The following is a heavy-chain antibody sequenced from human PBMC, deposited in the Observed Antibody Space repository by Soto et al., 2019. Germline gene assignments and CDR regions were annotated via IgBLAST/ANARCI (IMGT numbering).Heavy chain of an antibody. CDR1: GGSISSGNYY. D-gene: IGHD3-3*02. CDR2: IYYSGST. Sequence: QVQLQESSPGLVKPSQTLSLTCTVSGGSISSGNYYWSWIRQPPGKGLEWIGYIYYSGSTYYNPSLKSRVTISVDTSKNQFSLKLSSVTAADTAVYYCARALAAEGAFDIWGQGTMVTVSS. J-gene: IGHJ3*02. CDR3: ARALAAEGAFDI. V-gene: IGHV4-30-4*01.